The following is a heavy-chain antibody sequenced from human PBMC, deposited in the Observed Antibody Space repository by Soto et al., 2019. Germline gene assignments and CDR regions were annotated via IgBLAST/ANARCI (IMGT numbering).Heavy chain of an antibody. J-gene: IGHJ4*02. V-gene: IGHV4-31*03. CDR2: IYYSGST. CDR3: ARDDSSSPLFDY. Sequence: QVQLQESGPGLVKPSQTLSLTCTVSGGSISSGGYYWSWLRQHPGKGLEWIGYIYYSGSTYYNPSLKSRVTISVDTSKNQFSLKLSSVTAADTAVYYCARDDSSSPLFDYWGQGTLVTVSS. D-gene: IGHD6-6*01. CDR1: GGSISSGGYY.